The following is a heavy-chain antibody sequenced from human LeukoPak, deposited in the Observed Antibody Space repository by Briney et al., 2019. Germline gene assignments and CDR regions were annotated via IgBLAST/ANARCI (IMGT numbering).Heavy chain of an antibody. CDR1: GFTFSSYP. D-gene: IGHD4-17*01. V-gene: IGHV3-23*01. CDR2: ISVDGVTT. J-gene: IGHJ4*02. CDR3: ASWVSYGDYDY. Sequence: GGSLRLSCVASGFTFSSYPMSWVRQTPGEGLQWVSSISVDGVTTYYVDSVKGRFTVFRDNSRDTLFLQMNSLRAEDTAVYYCASWVSYGDYDYWGQGTLVTVSS.